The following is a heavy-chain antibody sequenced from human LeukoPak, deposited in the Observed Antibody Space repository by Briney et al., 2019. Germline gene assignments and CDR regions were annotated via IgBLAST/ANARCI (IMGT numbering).Heavy chain of an antibody. CDR3: ARKWNSGSFDY. D-gene: IGHD1-26*01. V-gene: IGHV1-69*13. Sequence: GASVNVSCKASGGTFSSYAISWVRQAPGQGLEWMGGIIPIFGTANYAQKFQGRVTITADESTSTAYMELSSLRSEDTAVYHCARKWNSGSFDYWGQGTLVTVSS. CDR2: IIPIFGTA. CDR1: GGTFSSYA. J-gene: IGHJ4*02.